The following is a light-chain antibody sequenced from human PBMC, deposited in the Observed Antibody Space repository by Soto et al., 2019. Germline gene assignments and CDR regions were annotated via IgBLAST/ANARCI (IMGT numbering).Light chain of an antibody. V-gene: IGKV3-11*01. CDR1: QSVSSY. CDR3: QQRSNWLT. CDR2: DAS. Sequence: EIVLTQSPATLSLSPGERATLSCRASQSVSSYLAWYQQKPGQAPRLLIYDASNRATGIPARFSGSGSGTDFTLTIXXXXXXXFAVYYCQQRSNWLTFGGGTKVEIK. J-gene: IGKJ4*01.